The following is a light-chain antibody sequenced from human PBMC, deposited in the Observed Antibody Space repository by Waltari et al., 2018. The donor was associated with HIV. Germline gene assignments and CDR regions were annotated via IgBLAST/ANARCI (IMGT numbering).Light chain of an antibody. V-gene: IGLV8-61*01. Sequence: QTVVTQEPSFSVSPGGTVTLTCGLSSGSVSTSYYPSWYQQTPGQAPRTLIYSTNTRSSGVPYRFSGSILGNKAALTITGAQADDESDYYCVLYMGSGISLFGGGTKLTVL. CDR2: STN. CDR3: VLYMGSGISL. J-gene: IGLJ2*01. CDR1: SGSVSTSYY.